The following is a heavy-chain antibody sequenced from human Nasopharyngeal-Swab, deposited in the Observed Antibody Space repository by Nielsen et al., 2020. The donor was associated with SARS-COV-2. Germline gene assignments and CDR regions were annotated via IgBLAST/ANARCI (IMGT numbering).Heavy chain of an antibody. CDR2: INAGNGNT. CDR3: ARAQGYSSSWYVSYYFDY. D-gene: IGHD6-13*01. V-gene: IGHV1-3*01. J-gene: IGHJ4*02. CDR1: GYTFTSYA. Sequence: ASVKVSCKASGYTFTSYAMHWVRQALGQRLEWMGWINAGNGNTKYSQKFQGRVTITRDTSASTAYMELSSLRSEDTAVYYCARAQGYSSSWYVSYYFDYWGQGTLVTVSS.